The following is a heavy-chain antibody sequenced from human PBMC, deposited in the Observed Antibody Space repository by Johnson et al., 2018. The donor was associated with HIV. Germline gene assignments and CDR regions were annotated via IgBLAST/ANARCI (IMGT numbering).Heavy chain of an antibody. V-gene: IGHV3-48*04. CDR2: ISSSGSTI. D-gene: IGHD6-19*01. J-gene: IGHJ3*02. CDR1: GFTFSSYA. CDR3: ARSGRIHNNGWYWGGAFDI. Sequence: VQLVESGGGLVKPGGSLRLSCEASGFTFSSYAMSWVRQAPGKGLEWVSYISSSGSTIYYADSVKGRFTISRDNAKNSLYLQMNNLRAEDTAVYYCARSGRIHNNGWYWGGAFDIWGQGTMVTVSS.